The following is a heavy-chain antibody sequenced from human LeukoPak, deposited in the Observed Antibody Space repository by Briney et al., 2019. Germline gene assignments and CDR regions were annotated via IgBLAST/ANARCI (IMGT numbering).Heavy chain of an antibody. J-gene: IGHJ6*03. Sequence: SETLSLTCAVYGGSFSGYYWSWIRQPPGKGLEWIGEINHSGSTNYNPSLKSRVTISVDTSKNQFSLKLSSVTAADTAVYYCARVGYDYDAQYDYYYYYMDVWGKGTTVTVSS. CDR1: GGSFSGYY. CDR3: ARVGYDYDAQYDYYYYYMDV. CDR2: INHSGST. V-gene: IGHV4-34*01. D-gene: IGHD5-12*01.